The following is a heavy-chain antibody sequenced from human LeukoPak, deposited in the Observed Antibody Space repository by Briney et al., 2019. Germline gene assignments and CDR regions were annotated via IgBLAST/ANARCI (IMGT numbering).Heavy chain of an antibody. J-gene: IGHJ3*02. D-gene: IGHD3-10*01. V-gene: IGHV7-4-1*02. Sequence: GASVKVSCKASGYTFTSYGISWVRRAPGQGLEWMGWINTNTGNPTYAQGFTGRFVFSLDTSVSTAYLQISSLKAEDTAVYYCARVPTAYYYGSGSYYDAFDIWGQGTMVTVSS. CDR1: GYTFTSYG. CDR3: ARVPTAYYYGSGSYYDAFDI. CDR2: INTNTGNP.